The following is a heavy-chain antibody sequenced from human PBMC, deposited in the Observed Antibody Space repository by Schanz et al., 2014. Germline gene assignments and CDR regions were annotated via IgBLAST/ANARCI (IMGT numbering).Heavy chain of an antibody. CDR1: GYTFTSYY. CDR3: ARGPSTGAFDI. Sequence: QVQLVQSGAEVKKPGASVKVSCKASGYTFTSYYMHWVRQAPGQGLEWMGIINPSVGNTNYAQKFRGRVTMTRDTTTSTVYMELSSLRSEDTAVYCCARGPSTGAFDIWGQGTMVTVSS. CDR2: INPSVGNT. J-gene: IGHJ3*02. V-gene: IGHV1-46*03.